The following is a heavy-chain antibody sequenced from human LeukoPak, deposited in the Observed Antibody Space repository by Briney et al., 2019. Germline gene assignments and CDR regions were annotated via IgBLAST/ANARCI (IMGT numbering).Heavy chain of an antibody. CDR3: ARSTVGYPWSFMDV. Sequence: SETLSLTCTVSGGSISSYYWSWIRQPAGKGLEWIGRIYTSGSTNYNPSLKSRVTMSVDTSKNQFSLKLSSVTAADTAVYYCARSTVGYPWSFMDVWGKGTTVTVSS. CDR2: IYTSGST. CDR1: GGSISSYY. V-gene: IGHV4-4*07. J-gene: IGHJ6*04. D-gene: IGHD5-18*01.